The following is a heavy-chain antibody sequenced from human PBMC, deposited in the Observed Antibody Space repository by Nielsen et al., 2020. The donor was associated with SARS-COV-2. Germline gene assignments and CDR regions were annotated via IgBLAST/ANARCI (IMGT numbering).Heavy chain of an antibody. D-gene: IGHD4-17*01. CDR1: GFIVSNNY. Sequence: GGSLRLSCAASGFIVSNNYMSWVRQAPGKGLEWVSVMYSAGTTYYADSVKGRFTISRDNAKNSLYLQMNSLRAEDTALYYCATLAVTSGVGYYGMDVWGQGTTVTVSS. CDR3: ATLAVTSGVGYYGMDV. V-gene: IGHV3-53*05. J-gene: IGHJ6*02. CDR2: MYSAGTT.